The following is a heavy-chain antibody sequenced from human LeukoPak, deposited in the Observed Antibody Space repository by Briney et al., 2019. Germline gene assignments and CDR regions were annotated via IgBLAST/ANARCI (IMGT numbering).Heavy chain of an antibody. J-gene: IGHJ4*02. CDR3: ARDLTGSPDY. CDR2: ISSSSNSI. CDR1: GFTFSSYS. D-gene: IGHD3-10*01. V-gene: IGHV3-48*02. Sequence: PGGSLRLSCAASGFTFSSYSMNWVRQAPGKGLEWVSYISSSSNSIYYADSVKGRFTISRDNAKNSLFLQMNSLRDEDTAVYYCARDLTGSPDYWGQGTLVTVSS.